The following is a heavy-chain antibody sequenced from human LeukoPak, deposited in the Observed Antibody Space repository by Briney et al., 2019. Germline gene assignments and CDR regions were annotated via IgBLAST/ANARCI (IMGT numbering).Heavy chain of an antibody. CDR3: AGKTVTKPYYYYYGMDV. D-gene: IGHD4-17*01. CDR1: GYTFTSYD. V-gene: IGHV1-69*04. CDR2: IIPILGIA. Sequence: SVKVSCKASGYTFTSYDISWVRQAPGQGLEWMGRIIPILGIANYAQKFQGRVTITADKSTSTAYMELSSLRSEDTAVYYCAGKTVTKPYYYYYGMDVWGQGTTVTVSS. J-gene: IGHJ6*02.